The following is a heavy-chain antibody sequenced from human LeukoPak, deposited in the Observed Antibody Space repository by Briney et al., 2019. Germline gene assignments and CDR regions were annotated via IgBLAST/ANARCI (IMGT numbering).Heavy chain of an antibody. CDR1: GYTFTSYY. V-gene: IGHV1-46*01. J-gene: IGHJ4*02. CDR2: INPSGGST. Sequence: SVKVSCKASGYTFTSYYMHWVRQAPGQGLEWMGIINPSGGSTSYAQKFQGRVTMTRDTSTSTVYMELSSLRSEDTAVYYCARNKWNDYDSSGYYFFDYWGQGNLVTVSS. D-gene: IGHD3-22*01. CDR3: ARNKWNDYDSSGYYFFDY.